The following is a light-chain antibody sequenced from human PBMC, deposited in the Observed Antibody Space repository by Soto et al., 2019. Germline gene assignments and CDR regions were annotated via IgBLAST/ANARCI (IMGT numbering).Light chain of an antibody. CDR1: QSISSW. CDR2: DAS. V-gene: IGKV1-5*01. J-gene: IGKJ2*01. Sequence: DIRMTQSPSTLSASVGDRVTITCRASQSISSWLAWYQQKPGKAPKLLIYDASSLEIGVPSRFSGSGSGTEFTLTISSLQPDDFATYYCQQYNSYPYTFGQGTKLEIK. CDR3: QQYNSYPYT.